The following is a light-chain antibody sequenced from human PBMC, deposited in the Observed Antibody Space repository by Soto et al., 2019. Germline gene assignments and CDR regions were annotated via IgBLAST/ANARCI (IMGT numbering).Light chain of an antibody. Sequence: DIVLTQSPATLSFPAGERATLSFRASQSVSSSHLAWYQHKPGQAPRLLIYAASSRATGSPDRFSGSGSGTDFTLTISSLEPEDFAVYYCQQRSNWPPITFGQGTRLEIK. V-gene: IGKV3D-20*02. J-gene: IGKJ5*01. CDR3: QQRSNWPPIT. CDR2: AAS. CDR1: QSVSSSH.